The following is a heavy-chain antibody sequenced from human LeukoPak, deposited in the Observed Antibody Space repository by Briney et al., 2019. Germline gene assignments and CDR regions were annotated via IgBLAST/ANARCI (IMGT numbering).Heavy chain of an antibody. J-gene: IGHJ4*02. CDR2: ISSSSSTI. D-gene: IGHD4-17*01. CDR1: GFTVSSNY. V-gene: IGHV3-48*01. CDR3: ASDSTVTTLDY. Sequence: PGGSLRLSCAASGFTVSSNYMSWVRQAPGKGLEWVSYISSSSSTIYYADSVKGRFTISRDNAKNSLYLQMNSLRAEDTAVYYCASDSTVTTLDYWGQGTLVTVSS.